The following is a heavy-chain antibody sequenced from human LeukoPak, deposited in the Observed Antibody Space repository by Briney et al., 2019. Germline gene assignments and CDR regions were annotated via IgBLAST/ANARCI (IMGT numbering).Heavy chain of an antibody. J-gene: IGHJ4*02. CDR1: GYTLTSYE. D-gene: IGHD1-14*01. CDR3: ARGPESFDY. CDR2: MSTNIGNT. V-gene: IGHV1-8*03. Sequence: ASVKVSSTASGYTLTSYEINWVGQATGQGLEWMGWMSTNIGNTAYSPKFQGTVTITRNTSISTAYMQLRSLRSEHTAVYYCARGPESFDYWGQGTLVTVSS.